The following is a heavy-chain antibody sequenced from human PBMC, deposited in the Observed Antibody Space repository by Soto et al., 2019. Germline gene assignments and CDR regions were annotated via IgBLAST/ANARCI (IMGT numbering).Heavy chain of an antibody. CDR3: ARGRYIRSSQCFYRVFEV. V-gene: IGHV3-30-3*01. Sequence: QVQLVESGGGVVQPGRSLRLSCAASGFTFSTYSMHWVRQAPGKGLERVAIFSSDGNNKYYADTVKGRFTIYIHNSKNMQYLQMDSLRAEDTAVYHCARGRYIRSSQCFYRVFEVWGPGTPVTVSS. J-gene: IGHJ6*02. D-gene: IGHD6-6*01. CDR2: FSSDGNNK. CDR1: GFTFSTYS.